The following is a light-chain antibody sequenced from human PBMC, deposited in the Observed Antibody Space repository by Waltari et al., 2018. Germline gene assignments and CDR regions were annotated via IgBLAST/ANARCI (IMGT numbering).Light chain of an antibody. Sequence: EIVLTQSPSTLSVSPGERAILSCRASQTISYNLAWYQQRPGQPPSLLIYGAPARAAAIPVRFSGRGSGTEFTLTISGLQSEDFAVYYCQHYHQWPPYTFGQGTKVE. V-gene: IGKV3D-15*01. J-gene: IGKJ2*01. CDR2: GAP. CDR3: QHYHQWPPYT. CDR1: QTISYN.